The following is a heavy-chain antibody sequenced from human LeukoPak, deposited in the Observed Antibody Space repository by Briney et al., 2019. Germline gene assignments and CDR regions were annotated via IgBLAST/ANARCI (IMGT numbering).Heavy chain of an antibody. CDR2: IHFSGKT. D-gene: IGHD2-2*01. V-gene: IGHV4-39*07. Sequence: SETLSLTCTVSGASVSSGSYFWGWIRQTPGKGLEWIGTIHFSGKTYYNPSLKSRVIISLDTSKNQFSLKLSSVTAADTGIYYCARGEGYCGSSSCYGPFDYWGQGTLVTVSS. CDR3: ARGEGYCGSSSCYGPFDY. CDR1: GASVSSGSYF. J-gene: IGHJ4*02.